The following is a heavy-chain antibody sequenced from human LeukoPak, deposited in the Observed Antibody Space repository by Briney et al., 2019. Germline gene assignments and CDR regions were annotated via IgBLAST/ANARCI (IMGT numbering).Heavy chain of an antibody. CDR1: GFTFSSYG. V-gene: IGHV3-30*02. J-gene: IGHJ4*02. CDR3: AKGVGYYEGKPYLSPVEY. Sequence: GGSLRLSCAASGFTFSSYGMHWVRQAPGKGLEWVAFIRYDGINKYYADSVKGRFTISRDNYKNTLYLQVNSLRAEDTAVYYCAKGVGYYEGKPYLSPVEYWGQGTLVTVSS. CDR2: IRYDGINK. D-gene: IGHD3-22*01.